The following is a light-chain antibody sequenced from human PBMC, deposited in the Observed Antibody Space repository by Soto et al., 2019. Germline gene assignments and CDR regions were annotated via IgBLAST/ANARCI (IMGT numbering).Light chain of an antibody. CDR3: SSYAGQAGGDV. J-gene: IGLJ1*01. Sequence: QSALTQPPSASGSLGQSVTISCTGTSGDVGRYNFVSWYQQQPGKAPKVIINEVSKRPSGVPDRFSGSKSGDTASLTVSGLQAEDEADYYCSSYAGQAGGDVFGGGTKLTVL. V-gene: IGLV2-8*01. CDR1: SGDVGRYNF. CDR2: EVS.